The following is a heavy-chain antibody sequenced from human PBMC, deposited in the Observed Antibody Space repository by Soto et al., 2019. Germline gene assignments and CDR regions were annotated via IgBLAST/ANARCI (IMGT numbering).Heavy chain of an antibody. CDR2: ISGSGGST. J-gene: IGHJ4*01. CDR1: GFTFSSYA. CDR3: AKVVRGCDCSFDY. Sequence: GESLKISCAASGFTFSSYAMSWVRQAPGKGLEWVSAISGSGGSTYYADSVKGRFTISRDNSKNTLYLQMNSLRAEDKDVYYWAKVVRGCDCSFDYWGHGTLVTVSS. D-gene: IGHD2-21*02. V-gene: IGHV3-23*01.